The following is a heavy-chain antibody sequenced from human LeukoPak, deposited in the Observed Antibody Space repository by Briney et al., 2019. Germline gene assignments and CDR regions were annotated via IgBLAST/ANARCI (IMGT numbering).Heavy chain of an antibody. CDR1: GFTVSNSY. D-gene: IGHD4-17*01. CDR2: MYSGGSK. Sequence: GGSLRLSCAASGFTVSNSYLSWVRQAPGKGLEGVSVMYSGGSKYYADSVEGRFTISRDSSKETLYLQMNSLRAEDTAVYYCARDLRDTVTRARFDYWGQGTLVTVSS. CDR3: ARDLRDTVTRARFDY. J-gene: IGHJ4*02. V-gene: IGHV3-53*01.